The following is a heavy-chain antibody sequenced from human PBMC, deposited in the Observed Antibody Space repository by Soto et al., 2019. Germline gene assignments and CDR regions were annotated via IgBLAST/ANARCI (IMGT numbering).Heavy chain of an antibody. CDR3: ARAKLAYCGGDCLWYYGMDV. V-gene: IGHV3-48*02. CDR1: GFTFSSYS. D-gene: IGHD2-21*02. CDR2: ISSSSSTI. J-gene: IGHJ6*02. Sequence: GGSLRLSCAASGFTFSSYSMNWVRQAPGKGLEWVSYISSSSSTIYYADSVKGRFTISRDNAKNSLYLQMNSLRDEDTAVYYCARAKLAYCGGDCLWYYGMDVWGQGTTVTVSS.